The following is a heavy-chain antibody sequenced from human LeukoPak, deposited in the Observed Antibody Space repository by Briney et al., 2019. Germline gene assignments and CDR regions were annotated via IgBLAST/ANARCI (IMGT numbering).Heavy chain of an antibody. CDR2: IWYDGSNK. CDR1: GFTFSSYG. D-gene: IGHD3-9*01. V-gene: IGHV3-33*08. Sequence: GGSLRLSCAASGFTFSSYGMHWVRQAPGKGLEWVAVIWYDGSNKYYADSVKGRFTISRDNSKNTLYLQMNSLRAEDTAVYYCARERENYDILGYYYYGMDVWGQGTTVTVSS. J-gene: IGHJ6*02. CDR3: ARERENYDILGYYYYGMDV.